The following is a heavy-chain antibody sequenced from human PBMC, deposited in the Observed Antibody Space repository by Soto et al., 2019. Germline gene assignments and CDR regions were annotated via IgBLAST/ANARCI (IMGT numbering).Heavy chain of an antibody. D-gene: IGHD6-19*01. Sequence: SETLSLTCAVYGGSFSGYYWSWIRQPPGKGLEWIGEINHSGSTNYNPSLKSRVTISVDTSKNQFSLKLSSVTAADTAVYYCARGLYSSGWYSYWGQGTLVTVS. J-gene: IGHJ4*02. CDR1: GGSFSGYY. V-gene: IGHV4-34*01. CDR3: ARGLYSSGWYSY. CDR2: INHSGST.